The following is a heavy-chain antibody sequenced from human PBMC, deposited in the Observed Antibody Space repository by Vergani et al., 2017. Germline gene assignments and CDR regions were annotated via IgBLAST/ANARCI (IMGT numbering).Heavy chain of an antibody. V-gene: IGHV3-23*01. CDR2: ISGSGGSP. Sequence: EVQLLESVGGLVQPGGSLRLSCSASGFTFSISAISWVRKAPGKGLECVSAISGSGGSPYYSDSVKGRFTIARDNSKNTLYLQMKSLRAEDTAVYYCAKDRIWFGEAPGGMYVWGQGTTVTVSS. CDR3: AKDRIWFGEAPGGMYV. D-gene: IGHD3-10*01. CDR1: GFTFSISA. J-gene: IGHJ6*02.